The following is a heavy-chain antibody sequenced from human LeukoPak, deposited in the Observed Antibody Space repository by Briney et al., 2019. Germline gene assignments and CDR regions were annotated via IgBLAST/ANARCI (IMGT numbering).Heavy chain of an antibody. Sequence: PGGSLRLSCAASGFTFSSCAMSWVRQAPGKGLEWVSAIGGSGASTYYADSAKGRFTISRDNSKNTLYLQMNSLRAEDTAVYYCAREPNPSSGWHFDYWGQGTLVTVSS. CDR1: GFTFSSCA. V-gene: IGHV3-23*01. CDR2: IGGSGAST. CDR3: AREPNPSSGWHFDY. D-gene: IGHD6-19*01. J-gene: IGHJ4*02.